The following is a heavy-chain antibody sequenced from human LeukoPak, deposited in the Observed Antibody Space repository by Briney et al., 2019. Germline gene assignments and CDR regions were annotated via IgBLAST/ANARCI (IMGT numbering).Heavy chain of an antibody. V-gene: IGHV1-2*02. CDR2: INPNSGGT. Sequence: GASVKVSCKASGYTFIGYYIHWVRQAPGQGLEWMGWINPNSGGTNYAQKFQGRVTMTRDTSISTAYMELSRLRSDDTAVYYCARDGRRIAAAGYWFDPWGQGTLVTVSS. J-gene: IGHJ5*02. CDR1: GYTFIGYY. D-gene: IGHD6-13*01. CDR3: ARDGRRIAAAGYWFDP.